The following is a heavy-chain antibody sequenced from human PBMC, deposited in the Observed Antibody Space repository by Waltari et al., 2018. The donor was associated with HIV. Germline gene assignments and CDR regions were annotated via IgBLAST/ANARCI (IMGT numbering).Heavy chain of an antibody. Sequence: QVQLVESGRGVVQPGRSLRTPCAASGCLFSSFAMHWVRQAPGKGLEWVAVISYDGSNKYYADAVKGRFTISRDNSKNTLDLQMNSLRAEDTAVYYCAKDKGGVTYIFDYWGQGTLVTVSS. J-gene: IGHJ4*02. CDR1: GCLFSSFA. D-gene: IGHD1-1*01. CDR3: AKDKGGVTYIFDY. V-gene: IGHV3-30*18. CDR2: ISYDGSNK.